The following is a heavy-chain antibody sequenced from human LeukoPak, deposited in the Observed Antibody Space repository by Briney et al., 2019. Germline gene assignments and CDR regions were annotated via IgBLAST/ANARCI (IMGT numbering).Heavy chain of an antibody. CDR3: ARDRESYCTGGSCDSTGDY. J-gene: IGHJ4*02. V-gene: IGHV3-21*01. CDR2: ISSSSSYI. CDR1: GFTFSSYS. Sequence: PGGSLRLSCAASGFTFSSYSMNWVRQAPGKGLEWVSSISSSSSYIYYADSVKGRFTMSRDNAKNSLYLQMNSLRAEDTAVYYCARDRESYCTGGSCDSTGDYWGQGTLVTVSS. D-gene: IGHD2-15*01.